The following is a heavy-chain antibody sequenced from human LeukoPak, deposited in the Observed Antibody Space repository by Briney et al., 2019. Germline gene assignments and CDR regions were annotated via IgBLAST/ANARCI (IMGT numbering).Heavy chain of an antibody. CDR2: INPNSGGT. J-gene: IGHJ4*02. CDR3: ARDADYDILTGYLNY. D-gene: IGHD3-9*01. CDR1: GYTFTGYY. Sequence: ASEKVSCKASGYTFTGYYMHWVRQAPGQGLEWMGWINPNSGGTNYAQKFQGRVTMTRDTSISTAYMELSRLRSDDTAVYYCARDADYDILTGYLNYWGQGTLVTVSS. V-gene: IGHV1-2*02.